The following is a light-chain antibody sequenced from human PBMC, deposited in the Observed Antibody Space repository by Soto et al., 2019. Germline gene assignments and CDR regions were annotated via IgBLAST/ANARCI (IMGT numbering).Light chain of an antibody. V-gene: IGKV1-33*01. Sequence: DIQMTQSPSSLSASVGDRVTITCQASQDISNYLHWYQQKPGKAPKLLIYDASNLETGVPSRFSGSGSGTDFSFTISSLQPADIATDYCQQYDNLPPLFTFGPGTKVDIK. CDR2: DAS. J-gene: IGKJ3*01. CDR3: QQYDNLPPLFT. CDR1: QDISNY.